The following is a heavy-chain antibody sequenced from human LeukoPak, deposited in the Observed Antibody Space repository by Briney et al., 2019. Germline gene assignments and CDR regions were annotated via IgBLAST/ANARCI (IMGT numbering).Heavy chain of an antibody. CDR1: GGSINSGDYI. J-gene: IGHJ4*02. CDR3: SRESGAFCPFGY. V-gene: IGHV4-30-4*01. D-gene: IGHD1-26*01. CDR2: FHHGGSP. Sequence: SETLSLTCTVSGGSINSGDYIWTWIRQPPGKGLEWIGRFHHGGSPSYNPSLNGRVTMSLDGSRNQLSLTLTSVTAADTAIYYCSRESGAFCPFGYWGQGTLVIVPP.